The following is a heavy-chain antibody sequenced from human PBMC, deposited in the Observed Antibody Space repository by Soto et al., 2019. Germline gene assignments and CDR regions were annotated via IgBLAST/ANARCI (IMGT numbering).Heavy chain of an antibody. Sequence: QVQVVQSGAEVKKPGASVKVACKAAGYSFDTFGMSWVRQAPGQGLEWMGWISIEKGDTNSAQKSQDRVTMTTDTSTSIAYMELRSLTSDDTAVYYCARCYCSVGSCFTCWHFDLWGRGTLVAVSS. V-gene: IGHV1-18*01. CDR3: ARCYCSVGSCFTCWHFDL. J-gene: IGHJ2*01. D-gene: IGHD2-15*01. CDR1: GYSFDTFG. CDR2: ISIEKGDT.